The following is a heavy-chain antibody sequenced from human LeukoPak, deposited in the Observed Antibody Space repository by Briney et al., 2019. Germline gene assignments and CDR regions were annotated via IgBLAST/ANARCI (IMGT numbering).Heavy chain of an antibody. D-gene: IGHD4-11*01. V-gene: IGHV4-38-2*01. Sequence: SETLSLTCGVSGSSFSGGYYWGWVRQAPGKGLEWIGNVYHIGTTYINPSLRTRVSLSAATSKKQFFLTLKSVTAADTVVYFCVDLQPGGAFDVWGPGTVVTVSS. J-gene: IGHJ3*01. CDR1: GSSFSGGYY. CDR3: VDLQPGGAFDV. CDR2: VYHIGTT.